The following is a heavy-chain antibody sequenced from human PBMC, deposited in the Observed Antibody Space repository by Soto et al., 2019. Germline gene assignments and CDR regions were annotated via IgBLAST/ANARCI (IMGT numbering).Heavy chain of an antibody. Sequence: GGSLRLSCPTSGFPFSDYYMSWIRQAPGKGLEWLSHISPKSTYRNYADSVKGRFTISRDNTKSSLFLQMNSLGVEDTAVYYCVRGGGGGLSERWGEGVLVIVSS. V-gene: IGHV3-11*06. J-gene: IGHJ4*02. CDR3: VRGGGGGLSER. D-gene: IGHD2-21*01. CDR1: GFPFSDYY. CDR2: ISPKSTYR.